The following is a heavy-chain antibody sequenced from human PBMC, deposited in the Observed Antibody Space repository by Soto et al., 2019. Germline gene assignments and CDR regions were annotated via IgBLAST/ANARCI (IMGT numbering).Heavy chain of an antibody. D-gene: IGHD2-2*01. CDR3: AREYQSLSWFEP. Sequence: PSETLSLTCAFSVDSLSSGDFSCSWIRQPPWKGLEWIGNIYPTGGAFYNPSLKSRVTISVDRSKNRFSLRLNSVTAADTAVYYCAREYQSLSWFEPWGQGALVSVSS. J-gene: IGHJ5*02. V-gene: IGHV4-30-2*01. CDR1: VDSLSSGDFS. CDR2: IYPTGGA.